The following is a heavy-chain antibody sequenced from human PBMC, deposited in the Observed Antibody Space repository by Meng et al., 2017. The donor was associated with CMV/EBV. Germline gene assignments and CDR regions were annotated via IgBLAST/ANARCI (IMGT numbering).Heavy chain of an antibody. J-gene: IGHJ6*02. V-gene: IGHV3-7*01. CDR2: IKVDGSDK. CDR1: GFTFSIYW. CDR3: ARIGGYCSSTSCVGMDV. D-gene: IGHD2-2*01. Sequence: GESLKISCAASGFTFSIYWMTWVRQAPGKGLEWVANIKVDGSDKYYVDSVKGRFTISRDNAKSSVYLQMNSLRAEDTAVYYCARIGGYCSSTSCVGMDVWGQGTTVTVSS.